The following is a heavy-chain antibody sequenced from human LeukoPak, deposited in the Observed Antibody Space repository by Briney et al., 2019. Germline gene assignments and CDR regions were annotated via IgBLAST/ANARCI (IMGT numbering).Heavy chain of an antibody. D-gene: IGHD5-12*01. CDR3: ARLTWITDY. Sequence: SETLSLTCTVSGGSISSSSSFWGWIRQPPGKGLEWIGHIKNGGSPNYNPPLKSRVTISLDTSKNQFSLTVSSVTAADTAVYYCARLTWITDYWGQGTLVTVSS. CDR2: IKNGGSP. J-gene: IGHJ4*02. CDR1: GGSISSSSSF. V-gene: IGHV4-39*01.